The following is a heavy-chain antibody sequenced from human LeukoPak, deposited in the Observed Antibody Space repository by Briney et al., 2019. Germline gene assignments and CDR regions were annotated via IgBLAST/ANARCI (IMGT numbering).Heavy chain of an antibody. CDR1: GFTLNGYW. CDR3: ARALSRGWFDP. J-gene: IGHJ5*02. Sequence: PGGSLRLSCAAPGFTLNGYWMHWVRHAPGKGLVWVSRINSDGSTTSYADSVKGRFTISRDNSKNTLYLQMNSLRAEDTAVYYCARALSRGWFDPWGQGTLVTVSS. D-gene: IGHD2-2*01. CDR2: INSDGSTT. V-gene: IGHV3-74*01.